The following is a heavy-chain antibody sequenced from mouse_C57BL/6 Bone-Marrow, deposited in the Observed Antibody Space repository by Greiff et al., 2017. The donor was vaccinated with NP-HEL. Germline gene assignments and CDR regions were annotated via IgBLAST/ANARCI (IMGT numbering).Heavy chain of an antibody. J-gene: IGHJ1*03. CDR3: VWYFDV. Sequence: EVQGVESGGGLVKPGGSLKLSCAASGFTFSSYAMSWVRQTPEKRLEWVATISDGGSYTYYPDNVKGRFTISRDNAKNNLYLQMSHLKSEDTAMYYCVWYFDVWGTGTTVTVSS. CDR2: ISDGGSYT. V-gene: IGHV5-4*01. CDR1: GFTFSSYA.